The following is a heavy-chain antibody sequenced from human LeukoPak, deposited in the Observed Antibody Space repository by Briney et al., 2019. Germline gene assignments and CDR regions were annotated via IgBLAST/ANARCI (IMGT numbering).Heavy chain of an antibody. CDR1: GFTFSSYW. Sequence: GGSLRLSCAASGFTFSSYWMSWVRQAPGKGLEWVANIKQDGGEKYYVDSVKGRFTISRDNAKNSLYLQMNSLGAEDTAVYYCARRRITMVRGVTSYAFDIWGQGTMVTVSS. V-gene: IGHV3-7*01. D-gene: IGHD3-10*01. CDR3: ARRRITMVRGVTSYAFDI. J-gene: IGHJ3*02. CDR2: IKQDGGEK.